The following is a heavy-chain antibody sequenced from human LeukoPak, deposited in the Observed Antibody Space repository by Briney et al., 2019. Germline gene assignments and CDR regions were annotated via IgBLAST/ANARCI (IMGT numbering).Heavy chain of an antibody. V-gene: IGHV4-31*03. D-gene: IGHD3-22*01. Sequence: TLSLTCTVSGGSISSGGYYWSWIRQHPGKGLEWIGYIYYSGSTYYNPSLKSRVTISVDTSKNQFSLKLSSVTAADTAVYYCAREYRSSGYYYDYWGQGTLVTVSS. CDR2: IYYSGST. J-gene: IGHJ4*02. CDR1: GGSISSGGYY. CDR3: AREYRSSGYYYDY.